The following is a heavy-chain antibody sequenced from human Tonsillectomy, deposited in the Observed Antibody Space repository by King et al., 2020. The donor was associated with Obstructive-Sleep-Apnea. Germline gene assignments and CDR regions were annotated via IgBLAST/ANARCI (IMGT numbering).Heavy chain of an antibody. D-gene: IGHD5-12*01. CDR1: GLTFSNTW. V-gene: IGHV3-15*01. CDR2: IQSKTDGGTI. Sequence: VQLVESGGGLVKPGGSLRLSCAASGLTFSNTWMSWVRQAPGKGLEWGGRIQSKTDGGTIDYAAPVKGRFTISRDDSENTLYLQMNSLKTEDTAVYYCTTTWATRKNFDYWGQGTLVTVSS. J-gene: IGHJ4*02. CDR3: TTTWATRKNFDY.